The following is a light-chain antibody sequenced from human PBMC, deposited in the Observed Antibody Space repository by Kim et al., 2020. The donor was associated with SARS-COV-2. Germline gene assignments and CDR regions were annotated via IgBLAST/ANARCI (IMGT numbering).Light chain of an antibody. V-gene: IGKV1-16*01. CDR2: AAS. CDR1: QGITTS. Sequence: ASVGDRVTITCRASQGITTSLAWFQQKPGKAPKSLIYAASNLQSGVPSRFSGSGSGTDFTLTINTLQPEDFATYYCQQYYNYPLTFGGGTKVDIK. J-gene: IGKJ4*01. CDR3: QQYYNYPLT.